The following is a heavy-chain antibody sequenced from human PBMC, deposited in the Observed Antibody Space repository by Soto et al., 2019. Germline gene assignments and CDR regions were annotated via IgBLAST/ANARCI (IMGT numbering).Heavy chain of an antibody. CDR1: GFTFRTNA. J-gene: IGHJ4*02. CDR3: AKNGYSSVWYGDY. V-gene: IGHV3-30*18. D-gene: IGHD6-19*01. CDR2: ISYDGNNK. Sequence: PGGSLRLSCAASGFTFRTNAMHWVRQAPGKGLEWVAVISYDGNNKYYADSVKGRFTISRDNSKNTLYLQMNSLRAEDTAVYYCAKNGYSSVWYGDYWGQGTLVTVSS.